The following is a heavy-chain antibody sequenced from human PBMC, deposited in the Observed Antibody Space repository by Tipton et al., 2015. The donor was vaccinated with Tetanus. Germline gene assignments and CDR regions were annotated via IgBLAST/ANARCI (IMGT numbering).Heavy chain of an antibody. Sequence: SLRLSCAASGFTFSTNAIHWVRQAPGKGLEWVAAIWNDGSYKYYADSVKGRFTVSRDNSKNTLYLEMNSLRAEDTAVYYCVRGSSQWRGIDYWGQGTLVTVSS. V-gene: IGHV3-33*01. CDR1: GFTFSTNA. CDR2: IWNDGSYK. J-gene: IGHJ4*02. CDR3: VRGSSQWRGIDY. D-gene: IGHD6-19*01.